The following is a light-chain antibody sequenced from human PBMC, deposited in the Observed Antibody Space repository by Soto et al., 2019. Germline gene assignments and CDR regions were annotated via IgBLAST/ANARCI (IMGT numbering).Light chain of an antibody. CDR1: QSISSW. CDR3: QQYNSYRT. Sequence: DIQMTQSPSTLSASVGDIVTITCRARQSISSWLACYQQKPGKAPKLLIYKASSLESGVPSRFSGSGSGTAFPLTLSSLQPDDFATYYCQQYNSYRTFGQGTQVEIK. CDR2: KAS. V-gene: IGKV1-5*03. J-gene: IGKJ1*01.